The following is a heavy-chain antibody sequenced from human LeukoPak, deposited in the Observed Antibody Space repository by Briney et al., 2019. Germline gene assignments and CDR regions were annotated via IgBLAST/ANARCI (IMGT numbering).Heavy chain of an antibody. D-gene: IGHD6-6*01. V-gene: IGHV3-9*01. CDR1: GFTFDDYA. CDR3: AKGLAARPASPLDY. Sequence: GRSLRLSCAASGFTFDDYAMHWVRQAPGKGPEWVSGISWNSGSIGYADSVKGRFTISRDNAKNSLYLQMNSLRAEDTALYYCAKGLAARPASPLDYWGQGTLVTVSS. CDR2: ISWNSGSI. J-gene: IGHJ4*02.